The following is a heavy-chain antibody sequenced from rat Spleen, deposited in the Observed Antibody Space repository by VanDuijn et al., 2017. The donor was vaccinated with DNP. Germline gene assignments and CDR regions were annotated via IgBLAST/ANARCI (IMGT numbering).Heavy chain of an antibody. CDR1: GFTFSYYW. CDR3: ATLGSPLFDY. CDR2: ITSGSGTT. V-gene: IGHV5-31*01. J-gene: IGHJ2*01. D-gene: IGHD3-1*01. Sequence: EVQLVESGGDLVQPGRSLKLSCVASGFTFSYYWMAWVRQVPGKGLEWIASITSGSGTTSYPDSVKGRFTISRDDAKDTLSLQMNSLRSEDTATYYCATLGSPLFDYWGQGVMVTVSS.